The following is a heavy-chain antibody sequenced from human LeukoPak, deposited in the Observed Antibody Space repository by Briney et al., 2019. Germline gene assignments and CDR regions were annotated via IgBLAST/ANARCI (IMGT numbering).Heavy chain of an antibody. J-gene: IGHJ6*03. D-gene: IGHD1/OR15-1a*01. CDR2: ISPHKGNT. V-gene: IGHV1-18*01. CDR1: GYTFSNHG. CDR3: ARDQQQGDHYSFYYMDF. Sequence: ASVKVSCKGIGYTFSNHGITWVRQAPGQGLEWIGWISPHKGNTNYQQRLQGRLILTTDASTSTAYMDLRDQRSDDTAIYYCARDQQQGDHYSFYYMDFWGEGTTVIVSS.